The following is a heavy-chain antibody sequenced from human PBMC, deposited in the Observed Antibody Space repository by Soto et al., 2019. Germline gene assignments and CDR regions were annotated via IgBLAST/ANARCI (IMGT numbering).Heavy chain of an antibody. V-gene: IGHV1-2*02. J-gene: IGHJ4*02. CDR3: ARASKRGFGVVITALGY. D-gene: IGHD3-3*01. Sequence: ASVKVSCKASGYTFTGYYMHWVRQAPGQGLEWMGWINPNSGGTNYAQKFQGRVTMTRDTSISTAYMELSRLRPDDTAVYYCARASKRGFGVVITALGYWGQGTLVTVSS. CDR1: GYTFTGYY. CDR2: INPNSGGT.